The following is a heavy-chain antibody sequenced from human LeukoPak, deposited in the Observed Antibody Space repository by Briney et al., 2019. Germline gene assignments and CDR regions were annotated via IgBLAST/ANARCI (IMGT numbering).Heavy chain of an antibody. D-gene: IGHD5-24*01. CDR3: ARLTEMATIPFDY. CDR2: INPNSGGT. V-gene: IGHV1-2*02. Sequence: ASVKVSCKASGYTFTGYYMHWVRQARGQGLEWMGWINPNSGGTNYAQKFQGRVTMTRDTSISTAYMELSRLRSDDTAVYYCARLTEMATIPFDYWGQGTLVTVSS. CDR1: GYTFTGYY. J-gene: IGHJ4*02.